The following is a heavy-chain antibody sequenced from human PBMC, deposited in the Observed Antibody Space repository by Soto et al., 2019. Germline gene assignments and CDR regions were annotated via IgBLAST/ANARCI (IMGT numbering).Heavy chain of an antibody. D-gene: IGHD4-4*01. J-gene: IGHJ4*02. CDR2: INSDGSST. CDR1: GFTFSSYW. Sequence: VGSLRLSCAASGFTFSSYWMHWVRQAPGKGLVWVSRINSDGSSTSYADSVKGRFTISRDNAKNTLYLQMNSLRAEDTAVYYCARAGDGYSPFDYWGQGTLVTVSS. V-gene: IGHV3-74*01. CDR3: ARAGDGYSPFDY.